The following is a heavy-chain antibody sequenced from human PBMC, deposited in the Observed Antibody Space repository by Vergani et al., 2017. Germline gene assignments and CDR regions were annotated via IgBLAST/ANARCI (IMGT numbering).Heavy chain of an antibody. J-gene: IGHJ4*02. Sequence: VQLVESGGGLVQPGRSLRLSCAASGFTFSSYGMHWVRQAPGKGLEWVAVIWYDGSNKYYADSVKGRFTISRDNSKNTLYLQMNSLRAEDTAVYYCARDRDIVVVPAAIAAAAPGGYFDYWGQGTLVTVSS. V-gene: IGHV3-33*01. CDR3: ARDRDIVVVPAAIAAAAPGGYFDY. CDR2: IWYDGSNK. CDR1: GFTFSSYG. D-gene: IGHD2-2*02.